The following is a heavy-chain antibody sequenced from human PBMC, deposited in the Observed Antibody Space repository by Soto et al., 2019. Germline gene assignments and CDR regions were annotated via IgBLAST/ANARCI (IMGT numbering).Heavy chain of an antibody. CDR1: GFTFSSYD. J-gene: IGHJ6*02. CDR2: IGTAGDR. Sequence: EVQQVESGGGLVQPGGSLRLSCAASGFTFSSYDMHWVRQARGKGLEWVSAIGTAGDRYYPGSVKGRFTISRENAKNSLYLQMNSLRAGDTAVYYCARDQLRGTDYYGMDVWGQGTTVTVSS. V-gene: IGHV3-13*04. D-gene: IGHD1-7*01. CDR3: ARDQLRGTDYYGMDV.